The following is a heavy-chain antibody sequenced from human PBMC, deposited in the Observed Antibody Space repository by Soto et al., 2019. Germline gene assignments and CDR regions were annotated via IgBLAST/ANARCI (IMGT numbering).Heavy chain of an antibody. CDR2: ISYDGSNK. D-gene: IGHD3-22*01. CDR1: GFTFSSYG. CDR3: AKDRITMIVVATLDY. J-gene: IGHJ4*02. V-gene: IGHV3-30*18. Sequence: PGGSLRLSYAASGFTFSSYGMHWVRQAPGKGLEWVAVISYDGSNKYYADSVKGRFTISRDNSKNTLYLQMNSLRAEDTAVYYCAKDRITMIVVATLDYWGQGTLVTVSS.